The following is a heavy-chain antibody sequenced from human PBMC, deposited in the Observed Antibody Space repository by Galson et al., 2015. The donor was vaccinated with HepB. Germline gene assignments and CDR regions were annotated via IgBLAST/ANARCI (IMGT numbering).Heavy chain of an antibody. D-gene: IGHD6-25*01. Sequence: SVKVSCKASGYTFTNYYIHWVRQAPGQGLEWMGIINPSGGSTSSAQKFQGRVTMTRDTSTSTVYMELSSLRSEDTAVYYCARRGERFYYYYGMDVWGQGTTVTVSS. J-gene: IGHJ6*02. CDR3: ARRGERFYYYYGMDV. CDR2: INPSGGST. CDR1: GYTFTNYY. V-gene: IGHV1-46*03.